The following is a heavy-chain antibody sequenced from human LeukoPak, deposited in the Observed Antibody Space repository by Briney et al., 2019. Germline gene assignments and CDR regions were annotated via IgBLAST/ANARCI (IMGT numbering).Heavy chain of an antibody. D-gene: IGHD4-17*01. Sequence: NPGGSLRLSCAASGFTFSSYSMIWVRQAPRKGLEWVSFIDSGSSYIYYADSVKGRFTISRDNAKNSLYLQMNSLRAEDTAVYYCARPTVTWWFDPWGQGTLVTVSS. CDR1: GFTFSSYS. J-gene: IGHJ5*02. V-gene: IGHV3-21*01. CDR2: IDSGSSYI. CDR3: ARPTVTWWFDP.